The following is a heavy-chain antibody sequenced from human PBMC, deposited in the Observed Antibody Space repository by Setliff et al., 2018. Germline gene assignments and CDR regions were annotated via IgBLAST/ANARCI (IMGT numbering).Heavy chain of an antibody. V-gene: IGHV3-7*01. CDR3: VRDDADNYDAFDN. CDR1: GFSFSRHW. D-gene: IGHD3-22*01. Sequence: LRLSCVVSGFSFSRHWMSWVRQAPGKGLEWVADIKQDGSTKYYLDSVKGRFTISRDSAKRSLYLQMNGLRADDTGVYYCVRDDADNYDAFDNWGQGTLVTVSS. J-gene: IGHJ3*02. CDR2: IKQDGSTK.